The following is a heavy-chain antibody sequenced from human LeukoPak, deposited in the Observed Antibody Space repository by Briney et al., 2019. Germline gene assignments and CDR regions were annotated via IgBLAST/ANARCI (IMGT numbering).Heavy chain of an antibody. CDR2: IYSGGST. V-gene: IGHV3-53*01. CDR1: GFTVSSNY. CDR3: ARELEGVSGDY. J-gene: IGHJ4*02. Sequence: HPGGSLRLSCAASGFTVSSNYMSRVRQAPGKGLEWVSVIYSGGSTYYADSVKGRFTISRDNSKNTLYLQMNSLRAEDTAVYYCARELEGVSGDYWGQGTLVTVSS. D-gene: IGHD3-3*01.